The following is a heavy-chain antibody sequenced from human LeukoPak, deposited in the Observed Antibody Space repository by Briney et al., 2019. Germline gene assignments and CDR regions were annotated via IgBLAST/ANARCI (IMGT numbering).Heavy chain of an antibody. CDR1: GYTFTSYY. V-gene: IGHV1-46*01. CDR2: INPSGGST. J-gene: IGHJ4*02. CDR3: ARASTMIVGVIGY. D-gene: IGHD3-22*01. Sequence: ASVKVSCKASGYTFTSYYMDWVRQAPGQGLEWMGIINPSGGSTSYAQKFQGRVTMTRDTSTSTVYMELSSLRSEDTAVYYSARASTMIVGVIGYWGQGTLVTVSS.